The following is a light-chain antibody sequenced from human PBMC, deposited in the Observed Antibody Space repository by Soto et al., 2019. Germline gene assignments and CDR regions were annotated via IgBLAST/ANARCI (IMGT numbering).Light chain of an antibody. CDR1: QNVAANS. CDR3: QQYGSSPLT. Sequence: DIVLTQSPGTLSFFPGERATLSCRASQNVAANSLAWYQHKPGQGPSLLIYGISSRATGTPDRFTGSGSGTDFTLTIDKLEPEDFAVYYCQQYGSSPLTFGGWTKVEI. V-gene: IGKV3-20*01. CDR2: GIS. J-gene: IGKJ4*01.